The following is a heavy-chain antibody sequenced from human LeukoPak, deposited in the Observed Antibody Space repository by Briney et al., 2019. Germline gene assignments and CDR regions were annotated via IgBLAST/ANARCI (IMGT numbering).Heavy chain of an antibody. CDR3: AKEYDSGGYGAYFDY. D-gene: IGHD3-10*01. V-gene: IGHV3-30*18. J-gene: IGHJ4*02. Sequence: PGGSLRLSCTASKFTFSNYGMQWVRQAPGKGLEWVAVISSDGGTKYYADSVKGRFTLSRDNSRNTLDLQMNSLGPEGTAVYYCAKEYDSGGYGAYFDYWGQGTLVTVSS. CDR2: ISSDGGTK. CDR1: KFTFSNYG.